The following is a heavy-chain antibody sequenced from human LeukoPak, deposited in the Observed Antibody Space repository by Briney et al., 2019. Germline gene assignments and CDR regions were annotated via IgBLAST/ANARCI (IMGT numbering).Heavy chain of an antibody. CDR2: ISGSGGST. CDR1: GFTFSIYA. J-gene: IGHJ4*02. CDR3: AKSWTGAYFSFDY. Sequence: GGSLRLSCAASGFTFSIYAMTWVRQAPGKGLEWVSTISGSGGSTNYADSVKGRFTISRDNSKNTLFLQMNSLRAEDTAVYYCAKSWTGAYFSFDYWGQRTLLTVSS. V-gene: IGHV3-23*01. D-gene: IGHD3/OR15-3a*01.